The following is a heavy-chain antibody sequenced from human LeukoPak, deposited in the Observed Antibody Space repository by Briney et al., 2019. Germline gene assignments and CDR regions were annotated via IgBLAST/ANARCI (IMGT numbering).Heavy chain of an antibody. V-gene: IGHV3-23*01. D-gene: IGHD3-22*01. CDR1: GFTFSSYA. Sequence: PGGSLRLSCAASGFTFSSYAMSWVRQAPGKGLEWVSAISGSGGSTYYADSVKGRFTISRDNSKNTLYLQMNSLRAEDTAVYYCAKGTYYYDSSGYLLGGYWGQGTLVTVSS. J-gene: IGHJ4*02. CDR3: AKGTYYYDSSGYLLGGY. CDR2: ISGSGGST.